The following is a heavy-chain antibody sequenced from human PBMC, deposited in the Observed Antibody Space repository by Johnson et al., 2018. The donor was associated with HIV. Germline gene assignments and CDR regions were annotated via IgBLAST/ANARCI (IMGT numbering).Heavy chain of an antibody. CDR3: ARSQRYGTMMVTIRPFDI. J-gene: IGHJ3*02. CDR1: GFTFSSYA. V-gene: IGHV3-20*04. CDR2: INWNGGST. D-gene: IGHD5-12*01. Sequence: VQLVESGGGVVQPGRSLRLSCAASGFTFSSYAMHWVRQAPGKGLEWVSGINWNGGSTGFADSVKGRFTISRDNAKNSMYLQMNSLRAEDTALYYCARSQRYGTMMVTIRPFDIWGQGTMVTVSS.